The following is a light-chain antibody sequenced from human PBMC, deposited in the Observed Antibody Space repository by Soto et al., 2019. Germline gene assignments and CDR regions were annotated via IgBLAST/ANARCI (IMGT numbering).Light chain of an antibody. V-gene: IGLV2-14*01. Sequence: QSVLTQPASVSGSPGQSITISCTGTSSDVGGYNYVSWYQQHPGKAPKLMIYDVSNRPSGVSIRFSGSKSGNTASLTFFGLQAEDEADYYCSSYTSSSTLAVFGTGTKVTVL. CDR2: DVS. J-gene: IGLJ1*01. CDR3: SSYTSSSTLAV. CDR1: SSDVGGYNY.